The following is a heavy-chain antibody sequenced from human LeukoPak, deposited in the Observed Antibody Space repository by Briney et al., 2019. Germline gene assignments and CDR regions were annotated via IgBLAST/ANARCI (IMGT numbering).Heavy chain of an antibody. CDR1: GFTFSSYE. J-gene: IGHJ4*02. CDR3: AREYSSSYYFDY. Sequence: PGGSLRLSCAASGFTFSSYEMNWVRQAPGKGLEWVSYISSSGSTIYYADSVKGRFTISRDNAKNSLYLQMNSLRDEDTAVYYCAREYSSSYYFDYWGQGTLVTVSS. V-gene: IGHV3-48*03. CDR2: ISSSGSTI. D-gene: IGHD6-13*01.